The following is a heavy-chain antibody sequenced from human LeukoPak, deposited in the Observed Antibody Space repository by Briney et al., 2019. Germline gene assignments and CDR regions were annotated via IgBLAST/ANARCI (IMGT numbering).Heavy chain of an antibody. Sequence: PGGSLRLSCAASGYTFSTHAMHWVRQAPGKGLEWVAVISSDGGNTYYADSVKGRFIISRDNSKNTLFVQMNSLRTEDTAVYYCARGSISSGSYYFDYWGQGTLVIVSS. CDR2: ISSDGGNT. V-gene: IGHV3-30*04. D-gene: IGHD3-10*01. J-gene: IGHJ4*02. CDR3: ARGSISSGSYYFDY. CDR1: GYTFSTHA.